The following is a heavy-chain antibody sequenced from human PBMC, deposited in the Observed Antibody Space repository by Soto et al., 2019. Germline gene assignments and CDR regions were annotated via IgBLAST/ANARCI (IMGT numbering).Heavy chain of an antibody. D-gene: IGHD3-10*01. CDR3: ARDEEHGSYCDLGY. CDR2: ILHDGNNR. Sequence: QVQLVESGGGVVQPGGSLRLSCAASGFTFSNYILHWVRQAPGKGLEWVAMILHDGNNRYYADSVKGRFTISRDNSKSTLYMQVDSLRTEDTAVYYCARDEEHGSYCDLGYWGQGTLVTVSS. J-gene: IGHJ4*02. V-gene: IGHV3-30-3*01. CDR1: GFTFSNYI.